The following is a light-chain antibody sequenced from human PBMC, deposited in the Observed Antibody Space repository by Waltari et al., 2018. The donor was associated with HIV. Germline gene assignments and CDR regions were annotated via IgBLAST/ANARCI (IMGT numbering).Light chain of an antibody. V-gene: IGLV1-47*01. CDR2: RNN. J-gene: IGLJ3*02. CDR3: DAWDDSLSGRV. CDR1: RSTIVTND. Sequence: QSVLTQPPSASGTPGQRVTIPCSGRRSTIVTNDVYLFQHLPGTAPHLLIYRNNQRPSGVPDRFTGSKSGTSVSLAISGLRSEDEADYYCDAWDDSLSGRVFGGGTKLTVL.